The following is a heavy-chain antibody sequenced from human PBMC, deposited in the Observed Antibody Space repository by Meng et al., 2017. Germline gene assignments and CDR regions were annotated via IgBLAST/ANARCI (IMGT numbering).Heavy chain of an antibody. D-gene: IGHD6-13*01. Sequence: GGSLRLSCAVSGFTVSSNYMSWVRQAPGKGLEWVSVIYSGGSTYYADSVKGRFTISRHNSKNTLYLQMNSLRAEDTAVYYCARAAYSSSWHPYFQHWGQGTLVTIAS. V-gene: IGHV3-53*04. CDR1: GFTVSSNY. J-gene: IGHJ1*01. CDR2: IYSGGST. CDR3: ARAAYSSSWHPYFQH.